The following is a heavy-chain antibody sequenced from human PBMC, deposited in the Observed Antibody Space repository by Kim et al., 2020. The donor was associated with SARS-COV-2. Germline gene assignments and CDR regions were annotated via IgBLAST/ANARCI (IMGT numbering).Heavy chain of an antibody. V-gene: IGHV6-1*01. CDR3: ARGSSSSSWYEVLGFAGWFAP. J-gene: IGHJ5*02. Sequence: SQTLSLTCAISGDSVSSNSAAWPWIRPSPSRCLYFLGRTYYRSKWYNDYAVSVKSRITINPDTSKNQFSLQLNSVTPEDTAVYYCARGSSSSSWYEVLGFAGWFAPWGQGTLVTVSS. CDR2: TYYRSKWYN. D-gene: IGHD6-13*01. CDR1: GDSVSSNSAA.